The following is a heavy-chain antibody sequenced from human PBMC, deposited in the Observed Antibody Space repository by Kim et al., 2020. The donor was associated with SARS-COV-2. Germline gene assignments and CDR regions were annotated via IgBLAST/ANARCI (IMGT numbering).Heavy chain of an antibody. Sequence: GGSLRLSCAASGFTFSSYWMSWVRQAPGKGQEWVANIKQDGSEKYYVDSVKGRFTISRDNAKNSLYLQMNSLRAEDTAVYYCARDGEGYSYGSLTSDYWGQGTLVTVSS. D-gene: IGHD5-18*01. J-gene: IGHJ4*02. CDR2: IKQDGSEK. CDR1: GFTFSSYW. V-gene: IGHV3-7*01. CDR3: ARDGEGYSYGSLTSDY.